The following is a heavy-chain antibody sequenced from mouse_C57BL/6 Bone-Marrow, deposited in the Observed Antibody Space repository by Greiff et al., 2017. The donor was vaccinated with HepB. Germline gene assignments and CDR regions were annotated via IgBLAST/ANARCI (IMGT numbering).Heavy chain of an antibody. Sequence: VQLQQSGAELVRPGTSVKVSCKASGYAFTNYLIEWVKQRPGQGLEWIGVINPGSGGTNYNEKFKGKATLTADKSSSTAYMQLSSLTSEDSAVYFCARGGYGSSRYWYFDVWGTGTTVTVSS. J-gene: IGHJ1*03. CDR2: INPGSGGT. CDR3: ARGGYGSSRYWYFDV. CDR1: GYAFTNYL. V-gene: IGHV1-54*01. D-gene: IGHD1-1*01.